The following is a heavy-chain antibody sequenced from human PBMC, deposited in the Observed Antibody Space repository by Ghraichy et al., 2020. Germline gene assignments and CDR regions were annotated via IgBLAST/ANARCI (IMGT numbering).Heavy chain of an antibody. D-gene: IGHD3-16*01. CDR2: ISWDGGST. CDR1: GFTFDDCS. CDR3: AKGIGVLYYDGMDV. V-gene: IGHV3-43*01. J-gene: IGHJ6*02. Sequence: GGSLRLSCAASGFTFDDCSMHWVRQAPGKGLEWVSLISWDGGSTFYADSVKGRFTISRDNTRNSLYLQMNSLRTEDTALYFCAKGIGVLYYDGMDVWGQGTTVTVSS.